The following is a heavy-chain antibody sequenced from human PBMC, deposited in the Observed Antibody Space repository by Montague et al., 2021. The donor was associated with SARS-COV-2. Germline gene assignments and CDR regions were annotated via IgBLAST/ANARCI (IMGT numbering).Heavy chain of an antibody. CDR2: IKEDGSEK. J-gene: IGHJ4*02. Sequence: SLRLSCAASVFTFSSYWMSLVRQAPGKGLEWVANIKEDGSEKKYVGSVKGRFTISRDNAKDSLYLQMNSLRAEDTAVYYCAREYFGNSGMGHYWGQGTLVTVSS. CDR1: VFTFSSYW. CDR3: AREYFGNSGMGHY. D-gene: IGHD3-22*01. V-gene: IGHV3-7*01.